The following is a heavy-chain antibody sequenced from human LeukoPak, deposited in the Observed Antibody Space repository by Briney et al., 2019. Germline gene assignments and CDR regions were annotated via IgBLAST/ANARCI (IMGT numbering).Heavy chain of an antibody. CDR1: GFTFDDYA. CDR2: ITWNSGSI. Sequence: PGGSLRLSCAASGFTFDDYAMHWVRQAPGKGLEWVSGITWNSGSIGYADSVKGRFTISRDNAKNSLYLQMNSLRAEDTALYYCAKAYGSGSYYLNAFDIRGQGTMVTVSS. D-gene: IGHD3-10*01. CDR3: AKAYGSGSYYLNAFDI. J-gene: IGHJ3*02. V-gene: IGHV3-9*01.